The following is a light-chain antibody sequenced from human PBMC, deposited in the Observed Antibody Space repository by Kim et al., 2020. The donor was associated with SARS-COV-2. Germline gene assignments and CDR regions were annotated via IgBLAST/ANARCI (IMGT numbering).Light chain of an antibody. V-gene: IGLV7-43*01. CDR1: TGAVTSGYY. CDR2: NTN. CDR3: LLYYGGAQV. Sequence: QAVVTQEPSLTVSPGGTVTLTCASSTGAVTSGYYPNWFQQKPGQAPRALIYNTNNKHSWTPARFSGSLLGGKAALTLSGVQPEDEAEYYCLLYYGGAQVFGTGTKVTVL. J-gene: IGLJ1*01.